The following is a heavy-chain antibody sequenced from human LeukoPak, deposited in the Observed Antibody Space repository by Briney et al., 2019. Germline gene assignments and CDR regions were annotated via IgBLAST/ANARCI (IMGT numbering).Heavy chain of an antibody. CDR2: INHSGST. V-gene: IGHV4-34*01. CDR1: GGSFSGYY. D-gene: IGHD6-19*01. J-gene: IGHJ3*02. Sequence: SETLSLTCAVYGGSFSGYYWSWIRQPPGKGLEWIGEINHSGSTNYNPSLKSRVTISVDTSKNQFSLKLSSVTAADTAVYYCARDQGIAVAGTLDAFDIWGQGTMVTVSS. CDR3: ARDQGIAVAGTLDAFDI.